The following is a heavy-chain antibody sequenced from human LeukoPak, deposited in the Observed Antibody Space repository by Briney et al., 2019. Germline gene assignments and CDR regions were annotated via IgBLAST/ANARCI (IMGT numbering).Heavy chain of an antibody. V-gene: IGHV1-69*04. D-gene: IGHD6-13*01. J-gene: IGHJ4*02. CDR3: ARDTGYSSSGGY. Sequence: ASVKVSCKASGGTFSSYAISWVRQAPGQGLEWMGRIIPILGIANYAQKFQGRVTITADKSTSTAYMELSSLRSEDTAVYYCARDTGYSSSGGYWDQGTLVTVSS. CDR2: IIPILGIA. CDR1: GGTFSSYA.